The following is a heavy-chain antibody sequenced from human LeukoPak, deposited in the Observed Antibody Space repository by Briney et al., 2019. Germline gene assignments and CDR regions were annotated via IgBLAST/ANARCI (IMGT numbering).Heavy chain of an antibody. D-gene: IGHD3-10*01. Sequence: GGSLRLSCAASGFTFSSYGMHWVRQAPGKGLEWEAVIWYDGSNKYYADSVKGRFTISRDNSKNTLYLQMNSLRAEDTAVYYCARDLPSAGAFDIWGQGTMVTVSS. CDR2: IWYDGSNK. CDR1: GFTFSSYG. CDR3: ARDLPSAGAFDI. J-gene: IGHJ3*02. V-gene: IGHV3-33*01.